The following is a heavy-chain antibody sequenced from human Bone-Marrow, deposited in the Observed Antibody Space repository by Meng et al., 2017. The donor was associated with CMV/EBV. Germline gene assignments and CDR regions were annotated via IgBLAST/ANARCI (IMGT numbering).Heavy chain of an antibody. CDR1: GFTFSSYG. Sequence: GGSLRLSCAASGFTFSSYGMHWVCQAPGKGLEWVAFIRYDGSNKYYADSVKGRFTISRDNSKNTLYLQMNSLRAEDTAVYYCAKYCSSTSCHMEFDYWGQGTLVTVSS. V-gene: IGHV3-30*02. J-gene: IGHJ4*02. CDR3: AKYCSSTSCHMEFDY. CDR2: IRYDGSNK. D-gene: IGHD2-2*01.